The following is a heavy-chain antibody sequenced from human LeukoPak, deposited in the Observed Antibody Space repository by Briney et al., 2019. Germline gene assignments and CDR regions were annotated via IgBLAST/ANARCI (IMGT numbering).Heavy chain of an antibody. CDR1: GFTFDDYG. V-gene: IGHV3-20*04. CDR3: ARSLQQLVRPHDAPDI. D-gene: IGHD6-13*01. CDR2: INWNGGST. J-gene: IGHJ3*02. Sequence: GGSLRLSCAASGFTFDDYGMSWVRQAPGKGLEWVSGINWNGGSTGYADSVKGRFTISRDNAKNSLYLQMNSLRAEDTALYYCARSLQQLVRPHDAPDIWGQGTMVTVSS.